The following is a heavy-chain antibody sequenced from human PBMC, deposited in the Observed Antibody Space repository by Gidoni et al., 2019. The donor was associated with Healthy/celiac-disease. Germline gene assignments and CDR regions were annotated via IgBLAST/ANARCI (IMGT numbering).Heavy chain of an antibody. CDR2: ISGYNGNT. V-gene: IGHV1-18*01. J-gene: IGHJ4*02. Sequence: QVQLVQSGAEVKKPGASVKVSCKASGYTFTSYGISWFRQAPGQGLEWMGWISGYNGNTNYAQKLQGRVTMTTDTSTSTAYMELRSLRSDDTAMYYCARVPDYYYDSSGYSHWGQGTLVTVSS. CDR1: GYTFTSYG. CDR3: ARVPDYYYDSSGYSH. D-gene: IGHD3-22*01.